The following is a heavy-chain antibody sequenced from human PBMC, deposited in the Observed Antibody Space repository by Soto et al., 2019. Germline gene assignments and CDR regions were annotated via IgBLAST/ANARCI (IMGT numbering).Heavy chain of an antibody. CDR2: INPAGNVQ. V-gene: IGHV3-7*01. J-gene: IGHJ3*02. Sequence: VQLVESGGGLAQPGASLRLSCTASGLTFSISWMTWVRQAPGEGLEWVSNINPAGNVQHYADSVKERFTISRDNAKNSLFLQMSGLRVEDTAVYYCATANTPYAFDMWGQGTMVTVSS. CDR3: ATANTPYAFDM. CDR1: GLTFSISW.